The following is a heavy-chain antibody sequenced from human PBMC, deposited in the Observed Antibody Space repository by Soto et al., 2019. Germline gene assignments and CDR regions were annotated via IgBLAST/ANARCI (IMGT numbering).Heavy chain of an antibody. CDR3: AREKDFYFDS. V-gene: IGHV3-30-3*01. J-gene: IGHJ4*02. CDR1: GFTFSSYA. Sequence: GGSLRLSGAASGFTFSSYAMHWVRQAPGKGLEWVAVISYDGSNNYYADSVKGRFTISRDNSKNTLYLQMNSLRAEDTAVYYCAREKDFYFDSWGRGTLVTVSS. CDR2: ISYDGSNN.